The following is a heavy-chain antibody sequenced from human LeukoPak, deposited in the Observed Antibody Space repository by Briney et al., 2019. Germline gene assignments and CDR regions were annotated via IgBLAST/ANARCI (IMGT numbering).Heavy chain of an antibody. V-gene: IGHV1-69*05. CDR1: GGTFNSNA. J-gene: IGHJ5*02. CDR3: ARGRSGIPAVTYNWFDP. Sequence: ASVKVSCKASGGTFNSNAFHWVRQAPGQGLEWMGGIIPIFGSTKYAQKFQGRVTVTTDESTGTAYMVLSDLRSDDTAVYYCARGRSGIPAVTYNWFDPWGQGTQVTVSS. D-gene: IGHD6-13*01. CDR2: IIPIFGST.